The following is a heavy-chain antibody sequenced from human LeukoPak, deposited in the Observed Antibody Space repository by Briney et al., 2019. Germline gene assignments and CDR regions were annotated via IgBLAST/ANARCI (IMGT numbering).Heavy chain of an antibody. CDR1: GGSMSSSSYY. J-gene: IGHJ4*02. V-gene: IGHV4-39*01. CDR2: IYYCGSP. CDR3: ARHSDFSPNSDY. D-gene: IGHD3-3*01. Sequence: PSETLSLPCTVSGGSMSSSSYYWGWVRQPRGRGLEWIGSIYYCGSPYYNPALKSQRTISVHRSKTDFSLELSYVTAADTAVYYCARHSDFSPNSDYWGQGTLVTVSS.